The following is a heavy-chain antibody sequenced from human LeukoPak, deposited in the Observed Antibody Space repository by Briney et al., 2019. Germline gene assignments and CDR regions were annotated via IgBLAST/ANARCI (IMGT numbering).Heavy chain of an antibody. J-gene: IGHJ6*03. V-gene: IGHV1-46*01. D-gene: IGHD3-10*01. CDR1: GYTFTSYY. Sequence: ASVKVSCKASGYTFTSYYMHWVRQSPGQGLEWMGIINPSGGSTSYAQKFQGRVTMTRDMSTSTVYMELSSLRSEDTAVYYCARVGGSGSFYYYYMDVWGKGTTVTISS. CDR3: ARVGGSGSFYYYYMDV. CDR2: INPSGGST.